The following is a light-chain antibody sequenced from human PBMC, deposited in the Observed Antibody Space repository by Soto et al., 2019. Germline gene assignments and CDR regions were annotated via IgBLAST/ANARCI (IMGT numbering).Light chain of an antibody. V-gene: IGLV2-14*03. CDR2: DVS. CDR3: SSYTSSGTRV. J-gene: IGLJ3*02. Sequence: QSALTQPASMSGSPGQSITISCIGTSSDVGGYNFVSWYQHHPGEAPKLMIYDVSYRPSGVSSRFSGSKSGNTASLTISGLQAEHEADYYCSSYTSSGTRVFGGGTKLTVL. CDR1: SSDVGGYNF.